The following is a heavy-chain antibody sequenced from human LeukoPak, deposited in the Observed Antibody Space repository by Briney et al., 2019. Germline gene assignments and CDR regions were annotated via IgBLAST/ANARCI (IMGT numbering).Heavy chain of an antibody. Sequence: ASVKVSCKTSGYTFTAYYIHWLRQGPGQGLEWMGWMNPNSGGTKYAQTFQGRVTLTRDTSISTAYLELSSLTSDDTAVYFCARQGSNSSGWYPVDDWGQGTLVTVSS. V-gene: IGHV1-2*02. J-gene: IGHJ4*02. CDR1: GYTFTAYY. CDR2: MNPNSGGT. D-gene: IGHD6-19*01. CDR3: ARQGSNSSGWYPVDD.